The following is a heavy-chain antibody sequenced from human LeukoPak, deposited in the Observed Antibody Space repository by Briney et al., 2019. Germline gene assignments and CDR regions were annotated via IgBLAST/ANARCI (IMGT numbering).Heavy chain of an antibody. J-gene: IGHJ4*02. Sequence: GGSLRLSCAASGFTFSSSAMRWVRQAPDKGLEWVAVISYDGSNKYYADSVKGRFTISRDNSKSTLYLQMNSLRAEDTAVYYCAKELGYCSSTSCLIDYWGQGTLVTVSS. V-gene: IGHV3-30-3*01. CDR1: GFTFSSSA. CDR2: ISYDGSNK. D-gene: IGHD2-2*01. CDR3: AKELGYCSSTSCLIDY.